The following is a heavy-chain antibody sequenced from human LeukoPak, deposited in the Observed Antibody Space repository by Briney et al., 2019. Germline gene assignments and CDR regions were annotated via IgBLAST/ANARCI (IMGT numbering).Heavy chain of an antibody. J-gene: IGHJ6*02. CDR1: GFTFSSYG. CDR2: IWYDGSNK. V-gene: IGHV3-33*01. Sequence: SGGSLRLSCAASGFTFSSYGMHWVRQAPGKGLEWVAVIWYDGSNKYYADSVKGRFTISRDNSKNTLYLQMNSLRAEDTAVYYCASDSSGYRGWGNYYYGMDIWGQGTTVTVSS. CDR3: ASDSSGYRGWGNYYYGMDI. D-gene: IGHD3-22*01.